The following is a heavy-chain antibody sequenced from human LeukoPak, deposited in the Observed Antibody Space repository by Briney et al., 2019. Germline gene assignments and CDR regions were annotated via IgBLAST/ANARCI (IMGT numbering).Heavy chain of an antibody. CDR2: ISYDGSNK. Sequence: PGGSLRLSCAASGFTFSSYGMHWVRQAPGKGLEWVAVISYDGSNKYYADSVKGRFTISRDNSKNTLYLQMNSLRAEDTAVYYCAKDVYSGYDSESFWGQGTLVTVSS. CDR1: GFTFSSYG. CDR3: AKDVYSGYDSESF. D-gene: IGHD5-12*01. V-gene: IGHV3-30*18. J-gene: IGHJ4*02.